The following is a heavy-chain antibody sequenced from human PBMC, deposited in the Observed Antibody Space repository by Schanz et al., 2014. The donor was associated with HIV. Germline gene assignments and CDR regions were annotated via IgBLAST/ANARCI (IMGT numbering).Heavy chain of an antibody. Sequence: EVQLLESGGGLVRPGGSLRIFCATSGFTFSSYAMNWVRQPPGKGLEWVGRIRTKAAGYSTVYAASVRGRFTVSRDDSKNLLYLQMNSLETEDMAVYYCARGDYGNYRGIVGFDMWGQGTMVTVSS. CDR1: GFTFSSYA. CDR2: IRTKAAGYST. J-gene: IGHJ3*02. CDR3: ARGDYGNYRGIVGFDM. D-gene: IGHD4-17*01. V-gene: IGHV3-72*01.